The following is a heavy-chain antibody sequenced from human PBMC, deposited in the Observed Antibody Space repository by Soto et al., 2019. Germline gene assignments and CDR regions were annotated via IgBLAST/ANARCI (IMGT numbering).Heavy chain of an antibody. CDR2: ISGSSIYL. D-gene: IGHD3-9*01. Sequence: GGSLRLSCEASGFIFRTYSMNWVRQAPGKGLEWISSISGSSIYLYYADSVKGRVTISRDNAKNSLHLQMDSLRPEDTAVYYCARWGDATGYYLDYWGQGTLVTVSS. CDR1: GFIFRTYS. J-gene: IGHJ4*02. V-gene: IGHV3-21*06. CDR3: ARWGDATGYYLDY.